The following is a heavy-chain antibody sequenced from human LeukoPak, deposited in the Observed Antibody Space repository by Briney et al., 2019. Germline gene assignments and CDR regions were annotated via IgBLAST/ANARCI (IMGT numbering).Heavy chain of an antibody. CDR3: ARGQGYESYYYMDV. CDR1: GFTFSNYV. CDR2: ISGTGANT. V-gene: IGHV3-23*01. J-gene: IGHJ6*03. D-gene: IGHD2-2*01. Sequence: GGSLRLSCAVSGFTFSNYVMIWVRQAPGKGLEWVSAISGTGANTFYADSVKGRFTISRDNSNNTVYLQMNNLRPEDTAVFYCARGQGYESYYYMDVWGKGTTVSVSS.